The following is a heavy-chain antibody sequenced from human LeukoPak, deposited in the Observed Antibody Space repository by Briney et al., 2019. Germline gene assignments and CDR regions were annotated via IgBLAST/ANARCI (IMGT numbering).Heavy chain of an antibody. CDR1: GYTFTSYY. D-gene: IGHD3-22*01. CDR2: INPSGGRT. V-gene: IGHV1-46*01. CDR3: ARVGYYYDTPHGAFDI. Sequence: ASVKVSCKTSGYTFTSYYMHWVRQAPGQGLEWMGIINPSGGRTSYAQKFQGRVTMTRDMSTSTVYMELSSLRSEDTAVYYCARVGYYYDTPHGAFDIWGQGTMVTVSS. J-gene: IGHJ3*02.